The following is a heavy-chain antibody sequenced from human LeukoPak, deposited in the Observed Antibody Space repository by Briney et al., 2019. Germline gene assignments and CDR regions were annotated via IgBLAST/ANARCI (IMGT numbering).Heavy chain of an antibody. D-gene: IGHD3-3*01. V-gene: IGHV1-69*04. J-gene: IGHJ5*02. CDR3: ARNAENYDFWSGRNWFDP. CDR1: GGTFSSYA. Sequence: ASVKVSCKASGGTFSSYAISWVRQAPGQGLEWMGRIIPILGIANYAQKFQGRVTITADKSTSTACMELSSLRSEDTAVYYCARNAENYDFWSGRNWFDPWGQGTLVTVSS. CDR2: IIPILGIA.